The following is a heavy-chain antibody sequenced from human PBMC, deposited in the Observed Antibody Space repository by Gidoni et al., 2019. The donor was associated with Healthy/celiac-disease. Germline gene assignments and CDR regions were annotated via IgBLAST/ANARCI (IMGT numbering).Heavy chain of an antibody. D-gene: IGHD6-6*01. Sequence: QVQLVQSGAEVKKPGASVKVSCKASGYTFTGYYMHWVRQAPGQGLEWMGWINPNSGGTNYAQKFQGRVTMTRDTSISTAYMELSRLRSDDTAVYYCARDLRVAARRGYYFDYWGQGTLVTVSS. CDR2: INPNSGGT. J-gene: IGHJ4*02. V-gene: IGHV1-2*02. CDR3: ARDLRVAARRGYYFDY. CDR1: GYTFTGYY.